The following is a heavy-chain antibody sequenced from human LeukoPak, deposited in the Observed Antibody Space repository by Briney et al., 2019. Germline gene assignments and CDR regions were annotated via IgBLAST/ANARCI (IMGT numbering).Heavy chain of an antibody. J-gene: IGHJ3*02. D-gene: IGHD5-18*01. CDR2: ISGSGGST. CDR1: GFTFSSYA. Sequence: PGGSLRLSCAASGFTFSSYAMSWVRQAPGKGLEWVSAISGSGGSTYYADSVKGRFTISRDNSKNTLYLQMNSLRAEDTAVYYCAREGTWIQLWLLQPAPDAFDIWGQGTMVTVSS. CDR3: AREGTWIQLWLLQPAPDAFDI. V-gene: IGHV3-23*01.